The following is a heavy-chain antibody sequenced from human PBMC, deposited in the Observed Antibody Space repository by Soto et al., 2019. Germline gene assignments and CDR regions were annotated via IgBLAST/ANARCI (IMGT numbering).Heavy chain of an antibody. V-gene: IGHV5-10-1*01. Sequence: GESLTISCKGSGYSFAGYWITWVRQKPGKGLEWMGRIDPSDSQTYYSPSFRGHVTISVTKSITTVFLQWSSLRASDTAMYYCARQIYDSDTGPNFQYYFDSWGQGTPVTVSS. D-gene: IGHD3-22*01. J-gene: IGHJ4*02. CDR3: ARQIYDSDTGPNFQYYFDS. CDR2: IDPSDSQT. CDR1: GYSFAGYW.